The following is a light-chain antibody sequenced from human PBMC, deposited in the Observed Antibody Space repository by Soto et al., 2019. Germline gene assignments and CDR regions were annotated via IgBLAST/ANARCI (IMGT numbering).Light chain of an antibody. V-gene: IGKV3-20*01. J-gene: IGKJ2*02. CDR1: QGLAAIY. Sequence: IGVTHSAGTLSLSPGESATLSCRASQGLAAIYLAWYGKKSGRAPKLLXXGAXSRAAGIPDRFSGSGSDRDFTLTISRVEPEDFAMYYCHQYSDSPTCTFGQGTKVDI. CDR2: GAX. CDR3: HQYSDSPTCT.